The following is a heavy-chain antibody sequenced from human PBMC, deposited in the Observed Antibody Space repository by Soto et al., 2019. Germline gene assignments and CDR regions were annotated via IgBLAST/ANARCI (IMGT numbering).Heavy chain of an antibody. D-gene: IGHD3-9*01. Sequence: PSETLSLTCAVYGGSFSGYYWSWIRQPPGKGLEWIGEINHSGSTNYNPSLKSRVTISVDTSKNQFSLKLSSVSAADTAVYYCARARPPYVLRYFDWSPTGGWFDPWGQGTLVTVSS. CDR1: GGSFSGYY. J-gene: IGHJ5*02. V-gene: IGHV4-34*01. CDR3: ARARPPYVLRYFDWSPTGGWFDP. CDR2: INHSGST.